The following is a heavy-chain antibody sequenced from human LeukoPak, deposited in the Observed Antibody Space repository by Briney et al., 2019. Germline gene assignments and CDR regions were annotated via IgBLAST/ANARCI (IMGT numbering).Heavy chain of an antibody. CDR2: IIPILGIA. V-gene: IGHV1-69*04. Sequence: SVKVSCKASGGTFSSYAISWVRQAPGQGLEWMGRIIPILGIANYAQKFQGRVTITADKSTSTAYMELSSLRSEDTAAYYCARRGYSGYDPFDYWGQGTLVTVSS. CDR3: ARRGYSGYDPFDY. J-gene: IGHJ4*02. CDR1: GGTFSSYA. D-gene: IGHD5-12*01.